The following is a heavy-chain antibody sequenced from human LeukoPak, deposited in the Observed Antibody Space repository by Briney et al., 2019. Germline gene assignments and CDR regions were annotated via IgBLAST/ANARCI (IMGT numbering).Heavy chain of an antibody. CDR3: ARPRQWLVAFDI. D-gene: IGHD6-19*01. Sequence: PSETLSLTCTVSGGSISSSSYYWGWIRQPPGKGLEWIGSIYYSGSTYYNPSLKSRVTISVDTSKNQFSLKLSPVTAADTAVYYCARPRQWLVAFDIWGQGTMVTVSS. CDR1: GGSISSSSYY. J-gene: IGHJ3*02. V-gene: IGHV4-39*01. CDR2: IYYSGST.